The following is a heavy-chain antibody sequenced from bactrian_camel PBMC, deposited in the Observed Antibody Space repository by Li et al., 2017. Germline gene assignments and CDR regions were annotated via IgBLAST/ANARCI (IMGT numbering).Heavy chain of an antibody. V-gene: IGHV3S55*01. CDR1: GYIYCSRD. CDR2: INRRGTT. Sequence: VQLVESGGGSVQAGSSLRLRCTPSGYIYCSRDISWYQQAPGMEREGVAVINRRGTTNYADSVKGRFTISKVNAEKTLYLQMNSLKPEDTAMYYCAANFGPYCSGPYLARRANFLGQGTQVTVS. D-gene: IGHD2*01. J-gene: IGHJ4*01.